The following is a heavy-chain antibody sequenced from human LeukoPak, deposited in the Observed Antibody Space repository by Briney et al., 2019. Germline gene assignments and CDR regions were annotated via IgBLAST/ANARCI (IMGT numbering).Heavy chain of an antibody. CDR2: ISSDGSNQ. Sequence: TGGSLRLSCAASGFTFSSYAMHWVRQAPGKGLDWVAVISSDGSNQYYADSVKGHFTISRDNSKNTLYLQISSLRVEDTAVYYCAKFGFGESYFYHYMDVWGKGTTVTVSS. D-gene: IGHD3-10*01. CDR1: GFTFSSYA. J-gene: IGHJ6*03. V-gene: IGHV3-30*04. CDR3: AKFGFGESYFYHYMDV.